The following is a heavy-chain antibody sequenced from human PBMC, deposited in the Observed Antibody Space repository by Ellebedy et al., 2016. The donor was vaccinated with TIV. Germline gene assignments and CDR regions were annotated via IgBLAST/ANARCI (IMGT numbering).Heavy chain of an antibody. CDR1: GFTFSSYG. Sequence: GGSLRLSCAASGFTFSSYGMHWVRQAPGKGLEWVAVIWYDGSNKYYADSVKGRFTISRDNAKNSLYLQMNSLRAEDTAVYYCARDKYYDILTGFYTHYYGMDVWGQGTTVTVSS. J-gene: IGHJ6*02. V-gene: IGHV3-33*01. CDR2: IWYDGSNK. D-gene: IGHD3-9*01. CDR3: ARDKYYDILTGFYTHYYGMDV.